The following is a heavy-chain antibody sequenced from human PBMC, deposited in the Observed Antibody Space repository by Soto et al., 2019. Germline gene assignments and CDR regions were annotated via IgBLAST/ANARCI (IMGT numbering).Heavy chain of an antibody. D-gene: IGHD4-17*01. CDR2: IYYSGST. Sequence: QVQLQESGPGLVKPSETLSLTCTVSGGSFRSYYWSWIRQPPGKGLEWIGYIYYSGSTNYNPSLKSRVTISVDTSKNQISLKLRSVTGADTAVYYCARGEYGDYESAFDYWGQGTLVTVSS. V-gene: IGHV4-59*01. CDR1: GGSFRSYY. J-gene: IGHJ4*02. CDR3: ARGEYGDYESAFDY.